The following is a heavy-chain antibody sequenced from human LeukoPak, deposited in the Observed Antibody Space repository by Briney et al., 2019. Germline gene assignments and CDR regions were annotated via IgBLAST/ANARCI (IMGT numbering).Heavy chain of an antibody. CDR2: ISYDGSIQ. J-gene: IGHJ4*02. CDR3: TKARLGELLPPTTH. CDR1: GFTFSSSG. V-gene: IGHV3-30*18. Sequence: GGSLRLSCAASGFTFSSSGMHWVRQGPGKGLEWVAVISYDGSIQYYADSVKGRFTISRDNSKNTLYLQMNSLRAEDTAVYYCTKARLGELLPPTTHWGRGTLVTVSS. D-gene: IGHD3-16*01.